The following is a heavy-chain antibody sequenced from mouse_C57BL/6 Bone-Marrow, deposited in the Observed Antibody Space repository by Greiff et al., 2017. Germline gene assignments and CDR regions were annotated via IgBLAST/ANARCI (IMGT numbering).Heavy chain of an antibody. CDR3: ARGDDYDAMDY. Sequence: VQLQQSGAELVRPGSSVKLSCKASGYTFTSYWMHWVKQRPIQGLEWIGNIDPSDSEPHYNQKFKDKATLTVDKSASTAYMQLSSLTSEDSAVYYCARGDDYDAMDYWGQGTSVTGSS. V-gene: IGHV1-52*01. J-gene: IGHJ4*01. CDR1: GYTFTSYW. CDR2: IDPSDSEP.